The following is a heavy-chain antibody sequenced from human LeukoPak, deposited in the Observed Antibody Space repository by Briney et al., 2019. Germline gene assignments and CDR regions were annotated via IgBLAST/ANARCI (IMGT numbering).Heavy chain of an antibody. Sequence: SETLSLTCTVSGGSISNYKWSWIRQPAGKGLEWIGRIYTSGSTNYNASLKSRVTISVDTSKNQFSLKLSSVTAADTAVYYCARRRRITMIVVVILGAYAFDIWGQGTMVTVSS. CDR3: ARRRRITMIVVVILGAYAFDI. D-gene: IGHD3-22*01. CDR2: IYTSGST. V-gene: IGHV4-4*07. CDR1: GGSISNYK. J-gene: IGHJ3*02.